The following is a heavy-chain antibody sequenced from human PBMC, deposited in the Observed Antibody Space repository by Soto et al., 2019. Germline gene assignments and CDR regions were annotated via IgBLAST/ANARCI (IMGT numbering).Heavy chain of an antibody. CDR3: ARDLGCSGGSCRSPRNWYFDL. J-gene: IGHJ2*01. CDR1: GGSISSGGYY. CDR2: IYYSGST. D-gene: IGHD2-15*01. V-gene: IGHV4-31*03. Sequence: QVQLQESGPGLVKPSQTLSLTCTVSGGSISSGGYYWSWIRQHPGKGLEWIGYIYYSGSTYYNPSLKSRVTISVDTSKNQFSLKLSSVTAADTAVYYCARDLGCSGGSCRSPRNWYFDLWGRGTLVTVSS.